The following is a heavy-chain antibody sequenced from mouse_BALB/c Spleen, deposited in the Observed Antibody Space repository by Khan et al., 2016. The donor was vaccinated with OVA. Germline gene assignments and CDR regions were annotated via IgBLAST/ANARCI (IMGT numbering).Heavy chain of an antibody. CDR3: SRKYYDRGGLYALDY. Sequence: QIQLVQSGPELKKPGETVKISCKASGYAFTDYSMHWVMQAPGQGLEWMGWINTETGEPTYADDFKGRFAFSLETSASTAYLQINSLTIEDSATYVCSRKYYDRGGLYALDYWGQGTSVTVSS. D-gene: IGHD2-4*01. CDR1: GYAFTDYS. CDR2: INTETGEP. V-gene: IGHV9-2-1*01. J-gene: IGHJ4*01.